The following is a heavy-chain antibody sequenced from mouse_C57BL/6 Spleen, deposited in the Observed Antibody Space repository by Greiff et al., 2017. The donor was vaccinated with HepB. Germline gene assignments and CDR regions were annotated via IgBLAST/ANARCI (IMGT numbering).Heavy chain of an antibody. D-gene: IGHD3-2*02. CDR1: GYSFTSYY. CDR3: ARGTAQGRDYYAMDY. Sequence: QVQLKESGPELVKPGASVKISCKASGYSFTSYYIHWVKQRPGQGLEWIGWIYPGSGNTKYNEKFKGKATLTADTSSSTAYMQLSSLTSEDSAVYYCARGTAQGRDYYAMDYWGQGTSVTVSS. V-gene: IGHV1-66*01. J-gene: IGHJ4*01. CDR2: IYPGSGNT.